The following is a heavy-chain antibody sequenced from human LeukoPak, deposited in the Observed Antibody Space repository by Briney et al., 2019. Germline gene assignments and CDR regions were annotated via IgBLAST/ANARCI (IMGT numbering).Heavy chain of an antibody. V-gene: IGHV4-34*01. D-gene: IGHD3-10*01. Sequence: PSGTLSLTCAVYGGSFSGYYWSWIRQPPGKGLEWIGEINHSGSTNYNPSLKSRVTISVDTSKNQFSLKLSSVTAADTAVYYCARLWGVTNIYYYYMDVWGKGTTVTVSS. CDR1: GGSFSGYY. J-gene: IGHJ6*03. CDR2: INHSGST. CDR3: ARLWGVTNIYYYYMDV.